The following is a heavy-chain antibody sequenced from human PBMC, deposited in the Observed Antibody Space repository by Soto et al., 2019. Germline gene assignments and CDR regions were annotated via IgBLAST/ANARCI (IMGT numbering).Heavy chain of an antibody. CDR2: IYFNENT. Sequence: QVQLLESGPGLVKASQTLSLTCSISGGSISSGGYYWSWVRQRPGKGLEWSGYIYFNENTYYNPSLQTRVTISAGTSKSQFSLRLSSVTAADAAVYYCARQITMVRGIDFWGPGISVSVSS. V-gene: IGHV4-31*03. J-gene: IGHJ4*02. CDR3: ARQITMVRGIDF. D-gene: IGHD3-10*01. CDR1: GGSISSGGYY.